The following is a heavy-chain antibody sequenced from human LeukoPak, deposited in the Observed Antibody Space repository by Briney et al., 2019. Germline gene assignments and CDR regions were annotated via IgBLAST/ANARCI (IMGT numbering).Heavy chain of an antibody. Sequence: ASVKVSCKTSGYTFTDYYMQWVRQAPGQGLEWMGWINPNSGGTNYAQKFQGRVTMTRDTSISTAYMELSRLRSDDTAVYYCARALPIEYWGQGTLVTVSS. J-gene: IGHJ4*02. CDR3: ARALPIEY. D-gene: IGHD3-22*01. CDR2: INPNSGGT. CDR1: GYTFTDYY. V-gene: IGHV1-2*02.